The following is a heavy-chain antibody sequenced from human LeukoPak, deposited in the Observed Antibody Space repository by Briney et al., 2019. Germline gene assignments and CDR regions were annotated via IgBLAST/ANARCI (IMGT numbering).Heavy chain of an antibody. CDR1: GYTFTTHT. D-gene: IGHD3-22*01. Sequence: ASVKVSCKASGYTFTTHTIHWVRQAPGQRLEWMGWINAGNGNTKYSQEFQDRVTITRDTSASTAYMVLSSLRSDDTAVYYCAKDLDGYYYDSSGYSYWGQGTLVTVSS. CDR2: INAGNGNT. V-gene: IGHV1-3*01. J-gene: IGHJ4*02. CDR3: AKDLDGYYYDSSGYSY.